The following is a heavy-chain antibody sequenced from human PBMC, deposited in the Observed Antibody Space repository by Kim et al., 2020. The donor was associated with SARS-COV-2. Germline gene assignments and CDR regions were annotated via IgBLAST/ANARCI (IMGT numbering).Heavy chain of an antibody. Sequence: SETLSLTCTVSGGSISSSSYYWGWIRQPPGKGLEWIGSIYYSGSTYYNPSLKSRVTISVDTSKNQFSLKLTSVTAADTAVYYCARQRSKYSSSSGIYNW. D-gene: IGHD6-6*01. CDR2: IYYSGST. CDR1: GGSISSSSYY. J-gene: IGHJ5*01. V-gene: IGHV4-39*01. CDR3: ARQRSKYSSSSGIYNW.